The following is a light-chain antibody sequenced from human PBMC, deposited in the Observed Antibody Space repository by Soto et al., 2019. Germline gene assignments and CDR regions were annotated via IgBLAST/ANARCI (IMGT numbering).Light chain of an antibody. Sequence: EIVLTQSPGTLSLSPGERATLSCRASQSISSSYLAWYQQKLGQAPRLLIYGASSRATGIPDRFSGSGSGTGLSITISRVEPEDFEVYYCQHHGRGSRTFGTGTTVDIK. CDR1: QSISSSY. V-gene: IGKV3-20*01. J-gene: IGKJ3*01. CDR2: GAS. CDR3: QHHGRGSRT.